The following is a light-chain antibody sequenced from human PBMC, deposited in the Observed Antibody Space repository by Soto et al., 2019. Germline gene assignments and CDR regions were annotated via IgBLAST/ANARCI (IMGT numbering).Light chain of an antibody. J-gene: IGKJ4*01. CDR1: QGIGDT. CDR3: QSCNNWPLT. CDR2: DTS. V-gene: IGKV3-15*01. Sequence: IVLTQSPGTLSLSPGEGATLSCRASQGIGDTLAWYQHKPGQTPRLLIYDTSTRATGVPTRFSGSRSGAEFTLTINSLQSEDFAVYYCQSCNNWPLTFGGGTTVDIK.